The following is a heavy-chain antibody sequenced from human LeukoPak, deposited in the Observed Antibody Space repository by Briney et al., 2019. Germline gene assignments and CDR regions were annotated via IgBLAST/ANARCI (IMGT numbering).Heavy chain of an antibody. D-gene: IGHD6-6*01. CDR1: GFTFSSYA. CDR2: SSGSGGST. CDR3: ANEGMYSSSTFDY. J-gene: IGHJ4*02. V-gene: IGHV3-23*01. Sequence: PGGSLRLSCAASGFTFSSYAMSWVRQAPGKGLEWVSASSGSGGSTYYADSVKGRFTISRDNSKNTLYLQMNSLRAEDTAVYYCANEGMYSSSTFDYWGQGTLVTVSS.